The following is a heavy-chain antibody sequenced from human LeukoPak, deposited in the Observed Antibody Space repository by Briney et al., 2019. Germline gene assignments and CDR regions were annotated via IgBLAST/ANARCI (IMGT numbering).Heavy chain of an antibody. CDR1: GFTFSSYA. J-gene: IGHJ3*02. CDR2: ISGNGDTP. D-gene: IGHD3-9*01. CDR3: VKQGRYFDRLWGAFDI. Sequence: GGSLRLSCAASGFTFSSYAMSWVRQAPGKGLEWVSIISGNGDTPYYVDSVKGRFTISRDNSKITLYLQMNSLRAEDTAVYFCVKQGRYFDRLWGAFDIWGQGTMVTVSS. V-gene: IGHV3-23*01.